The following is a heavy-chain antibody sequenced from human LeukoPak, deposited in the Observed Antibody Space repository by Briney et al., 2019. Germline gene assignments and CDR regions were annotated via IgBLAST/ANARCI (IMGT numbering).Heavy chain of an antibody. J-gene: IGHJ4*02. CDR1: GFTFSSSA. Sequence: GGSLRLSCAASGFTFSSSAMSWVRQAPGKGLEWVSTISGSDSSTYYADSVKGRFTISRDNSKNTLYLQMNSLRADDTAVYYCARRAGAYSHPYDYWGQGTLVTVSS. V-gene: IGHV3-23*01. CDR3: ARRAGAYSHPYDY. CDR2: ISGSDSST. D-gene: IGHD4/OR15-4a*01.